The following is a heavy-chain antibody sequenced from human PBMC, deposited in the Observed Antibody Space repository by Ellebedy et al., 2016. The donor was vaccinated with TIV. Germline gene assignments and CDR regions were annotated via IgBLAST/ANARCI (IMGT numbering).Heavy chain of an antibody. CDR2: LYYSGSA. V-gene: IGHV4-39*01. Sequence: MPSETLSLTCTVSGASISTFSDFWGWIRQPPGKGLEWIGSLYYSGSAYYNPSLKSRVTISVDRSKNQFSLNVTSVTAADTAVYYWARGGAAGSSDYYYGMDVWGQGTTVTVSS. CDR1: GASISTFSDF. CDR3: ARGGAAGSSDYYYGMDV. J-gene: IGHJ6*02. D-gene: IGHD6-13*01.